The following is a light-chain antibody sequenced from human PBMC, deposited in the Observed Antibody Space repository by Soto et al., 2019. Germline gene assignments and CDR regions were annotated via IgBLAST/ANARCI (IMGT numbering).Light chain of an antibody. J-gene: IGKJ5*01. CDR2: GAS. CDR3: QQYGSSPRT. Sequence: EIVLTQSPGTLSLSPGERATLSCRASQSVSSSYLAWYQQKPGQAPRLLIYGASNRATGIPDRFSGSGSGTDFTLTISRLEPEDFAVYYCQQYGSSPRTFGQGTRLAIK. V-gene: IGKV3-20*01. CDR1: QSVSSSY.